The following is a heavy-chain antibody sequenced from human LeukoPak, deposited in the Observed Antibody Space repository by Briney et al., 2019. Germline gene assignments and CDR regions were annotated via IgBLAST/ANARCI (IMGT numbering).Heavy chain of an antibody. CDR2: IYYSGST. CDR1: DGSISSYS. J-gene: IGHJ4*02. V-gene: IGHV4-59*01. Sequence: PSETLSLTCTVSDGSISSYSWSWIRQPPGKGLEWIGYIYYSGSTNYNPSLKSRVTISVDTSKNQFSLKLSSVTAADTAVYYCARSSLVTIFDYWGQGTLVTVSS. CDR3: ARSSLVTIFDY. D-gene: IGHD3-3*01.